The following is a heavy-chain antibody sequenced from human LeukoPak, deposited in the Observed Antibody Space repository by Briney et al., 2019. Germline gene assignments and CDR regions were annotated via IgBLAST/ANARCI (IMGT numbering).Heavy chain of an antibody. CDR3: ARGRGYYDSSGYPWVY. J-gene: IGHJ4*02. V-gene: IGHV3-30*04. CDR1: GFTFSSYA. CDR2: ISYDGSNK. D-gene: IGHD3-22*01. Sequence: PGGSLRLSCAASGFTFSSYAMHWVRQAPGKGLEWVAVISYDGSNKYYADSVKGRFTISRDNSKNTLYLQMNSLRAEDTAVYYCARGRGYYDSSGYPWVYWGQGTLVTVSS.